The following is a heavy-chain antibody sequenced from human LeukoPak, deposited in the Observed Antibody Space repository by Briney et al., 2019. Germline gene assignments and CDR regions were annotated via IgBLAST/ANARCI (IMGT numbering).Heavy chain of an antibody. CDR3: AREKRGIAAAGTGYGMDV. CDR1: GGTFSSYA. CDR2: IIPIFGTA. Sequence: ASVKVSCKASGGTFSSYAISWVRQAPGQGLEWMGGIIPIFGTANYAQKFQGRVTITTDESTSTAYMELSSLRSEDTAVYYCAREKRGIAAAGTGYGMDVWGQGTTVTVSS. V-gene: IGHV1-69*05. J-gene: IGHJ6*02. D-gene: IGHD6-13*01.